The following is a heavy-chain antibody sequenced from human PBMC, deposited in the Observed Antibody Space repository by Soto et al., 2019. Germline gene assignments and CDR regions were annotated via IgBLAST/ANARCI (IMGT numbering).Heavy chain of an antibody. CDR2: ISDRPTGHT. D-gene: IGHD6-6*01. J-gene: IGHJ6*02. Sequence: PGGSLRLSXVASGFTFSHYTLNWVRRAPGKGLEWVSTISDRPTGHTHYAESVRGRFTISRDDSRDTVFLQMDSLRAEDTAVYYCAREHRAIAAPHYGMDVWGQGTTVTVSS. V-gene: IGHV3-21*01. CDR1: GFTFSHYT. CDR3: AREHRAIAAPHYGMDV.